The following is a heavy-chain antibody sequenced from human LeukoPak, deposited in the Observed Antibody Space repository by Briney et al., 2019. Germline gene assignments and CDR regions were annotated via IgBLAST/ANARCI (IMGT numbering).Heavy chain of an antibody. D-gene: IGHD3-10*01. J-gene: IGHJ4*02. CDR2: IAYNGNPT. CDR3: ARDPVGGIPDYLDL. V-gene: IGHV3-30*04. CDR1: GFDFNDYA. Sequence: GSSLRLSCAASGFDFNDYAMHWVRQAPGKGLEGVAVIAYNGNPTIYTDCVKGRFTISRDNSKNTLFLQLDSLTTEDTAVYYCARDPVGGIPDYLDLWGQGTLVTVSS.